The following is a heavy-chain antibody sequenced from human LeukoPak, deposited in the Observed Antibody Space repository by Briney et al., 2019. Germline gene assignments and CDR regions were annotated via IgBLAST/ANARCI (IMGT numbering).Heavy chain of an antibody. CDR3: ARDRLERHFYYYGMDV. V-gene: IGHV3-21*01. J-gene: IGHJ6*02. CDR2: ITSSSSCI. Sequence: GGSLRLSCAASGFTFSSYSMNWVRQAPGKGLEWVSSITSSSSCIYYADSVKGRFTISRDNAKNSLYLQMNSLRAEDTAVYYCARDRLERHFYYYGMDVWGQGTTVTVSS. CDR1: GFTFSSYS. D-gene: IGHD1-1*01.